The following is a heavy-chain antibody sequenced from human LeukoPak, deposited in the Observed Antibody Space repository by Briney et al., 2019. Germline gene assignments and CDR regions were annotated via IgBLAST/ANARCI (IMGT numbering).Heavy chain of an antibody. CDR2: IHYSGRA. CDR1: GGSLSGYY. Sequence: SETLSLTCTVSGGSLSGYYWSWVRQPPRKGLEWIGQIHYSGRADYNPSLKSRSTISVDTSKNQMSLKLTSVTAADTAIYYCARFGVDYDMGVWGQGTTVTVSS. CDR3: ARFGVDYDMGV. J-gene: IGHJ6*02. D-gene: IGHD3-16*01. V-gene: IGHV4-59*01.